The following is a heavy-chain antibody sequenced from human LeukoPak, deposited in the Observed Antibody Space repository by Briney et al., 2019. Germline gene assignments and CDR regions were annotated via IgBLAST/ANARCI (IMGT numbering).Heavy chain of an antibody. CDR1: GFTFSSYG. J-gene: IGHJ4*02. Sequence: PGGSLRLSCAASGFTFSSYGKHWVRQAPGKGLEWVAVIWYDGSNKYYAGSVKGRFTISRDNSKNTLYLQMNSLRAEDTAVYYCAMWIQVWKFDYWGQGTLVTVSS. V-gene: IGHV3-33*01. CDR3: AMWIQVWKFDY. CDR2: IWYDGSNK. D-gene: IGHD5-18*01.